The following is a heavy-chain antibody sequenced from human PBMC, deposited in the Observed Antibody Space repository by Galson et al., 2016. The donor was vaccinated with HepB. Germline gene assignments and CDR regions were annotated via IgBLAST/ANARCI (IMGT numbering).Heavy chain of an antibody. CDR2: ISAYTANT. D-gene: IGHD2/OR15-2a*01. CDR1: GYNFSNYG. V-gene: IGHV1-18*04. CDR3: AKSPSMGHYFYFGMDV. Sequence: SVKVSCKASGYNFSNYGISWVRQAPGQGLEFLGWISAYTANTIYAQKFQARVTVTTVTATNTAYLALRSLRSDDTAIYYCAKSPSMGHYFYFGMDVWGPGTAVTVSS. J-gene: IGHJ6*02.